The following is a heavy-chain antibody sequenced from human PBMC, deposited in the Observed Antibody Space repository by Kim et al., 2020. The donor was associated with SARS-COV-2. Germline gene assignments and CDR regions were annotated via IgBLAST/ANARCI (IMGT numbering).Heavy chain of an antibody. J-gene: IGHJ5*02. CDR2: T. CDR3: ARHVGGWFDP. V-gene: IGHV5-10-1*01. D-gene: IGHD2-15*01. Sequence: TNYGPSVQGHVTISADKSISTAYLQWSSLKASDTAMYYCARHVGGWFDPWGQGTLVTVSS.